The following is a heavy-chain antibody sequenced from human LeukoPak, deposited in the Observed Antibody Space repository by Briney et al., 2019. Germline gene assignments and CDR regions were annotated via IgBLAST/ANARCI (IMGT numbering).Heavy chain of an antibody. D-gene: IGHD3-10*01. Sequence: GGSLRLSCAASRFTFSDYHMSWIRQAPGKGLEWVSYISSSGGAIYYADSVKGRFTISRDNAKNSLYLQMNSLRAEDTAVYYCARELGTVDYGSGNFDYWGQGTLVTVSS. CDR1: RFTFSDYH. J-gene: IGHJ4*02. V-gene: IGHV3-11*04. CDR2: ISSSGGAI. CDR3: ARELGTVDYGSGNFDY.